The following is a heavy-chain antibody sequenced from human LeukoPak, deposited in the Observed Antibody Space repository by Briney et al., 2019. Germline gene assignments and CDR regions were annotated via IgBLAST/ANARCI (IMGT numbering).Heavy chain of an antibody. CDR1: GGSFSGYY. D-gene: IGHD3-10*01. V-gene: IGHV4-34*01. CDR3: AGSSRGGLTVGACDI. J-gene: IGHJ3*02. CDR2: INHCGST. Sequence: SETLSLTCAVYGGSFSGYYWSWIRQPPGKGLGWIGAINHCGSTNSNPTLRSGVTISVDTSKNQFSLRLSSVTAADTALYYCAGSSRGGLTVGACDIWGQGTMVTVSS.